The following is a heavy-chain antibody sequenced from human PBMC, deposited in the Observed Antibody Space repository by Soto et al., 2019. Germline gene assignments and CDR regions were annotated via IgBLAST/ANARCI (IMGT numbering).Heavy chain of an antibody. Sequence: GGSLRLSCAASGFTFSSYAMHWVRQAPGKGLEWVAVISYDGSNKYYADSVKGRFTISRDNSKNTLYLQMNSLRADDTAVYYCACSRTLDYWGQGTLVTVS. J-gene: IGHJ4*02. CDR1: GFTFSSYA. CDR2: ISYDGSNK. CDR3: ACSRTLDY. D-gene: IGHD2-2*01. V-gene: IGHV3-30-3*01.